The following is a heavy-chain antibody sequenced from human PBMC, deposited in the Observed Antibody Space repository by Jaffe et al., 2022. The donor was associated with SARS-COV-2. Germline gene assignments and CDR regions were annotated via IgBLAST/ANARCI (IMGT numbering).Heavy chain of an antibody. J-gene: IGHJ6*03. Sequence: QVQLQQWGAGLLKPSETLSLTCAVYGGSFSGYYWSWIRQPPGKGLEWIGEINHSGSTNYNPSLKSRVTISVDTSKNQFSLKLSSVTAADTAVYYCARMKYQLPLHYYYYMDVWGKGTTVTVSS. CDR2: INHSGST. V-gene: IGHV4-34*01. CDR1: GGSFSGYY. D-gene: IGHD2-2*01. CDR3: ARMKYQLPLHYYYYMDV.